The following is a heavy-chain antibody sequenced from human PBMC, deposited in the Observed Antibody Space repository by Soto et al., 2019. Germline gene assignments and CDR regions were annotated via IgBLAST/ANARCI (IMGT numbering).Heavy chain of an antibody. Sequence: PGGSLRLSCAASGFTFSSYSMNWVRQAPGKGLEWVSSISSSSSYIYYADSVKGRFTISRDNAKNSLYLQMNSLRAEDTAVYYCARAGIQYQRMNWFDPWGQGTLVTVSS. J-gene: IGHJ5*02. CDR1: GFTFSSYS. CDR3: ARAGIQYQRMNWFDP. V-gene: IGHV3-21*01. CDR2: ISSSSSYI. D-gene: IGHD2-2*01.